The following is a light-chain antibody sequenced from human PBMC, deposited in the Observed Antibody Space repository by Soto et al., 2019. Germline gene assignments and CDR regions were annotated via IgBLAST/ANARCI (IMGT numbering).Light chain of an antibody. CDR2: GAS. J-gene: IGKJ4*01. V-gene: IGKV3-15*01. CDR3: QQYSNWPLT. Sequence: EIVMTQSPATLSVSTGERATLSCRASQSVRSSFLAWYQQKPGQAPSLLIYGASTRATGIPARFSGSGSGTEFTLTINSPQSEDFAVYYCQQYSNWPLTFGGGTKVDIK. CDR1: QSVRSSF.